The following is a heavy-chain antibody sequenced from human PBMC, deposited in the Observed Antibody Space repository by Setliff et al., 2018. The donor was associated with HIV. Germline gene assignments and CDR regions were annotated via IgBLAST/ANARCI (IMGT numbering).Heavy chain of an antibody. V-gene: IGHV1-18*01. CDR1: GYTFTSYG. D-gene: IGHD1-26*01. CDR3: ARTPEVGATAGWFDP. J-gene: IGHJ5*02. Sequence: ASVKVSCKASGYTFTSYGISWVRQAPGQGLEWMGWINAYNGNTHYAQKFQGRVTMTTDTSTSTVYMELRSLTSDDAALYYCARTPEVGATAGWFDPWGQGTLVTVSS. CDR2: INAYNGNT.